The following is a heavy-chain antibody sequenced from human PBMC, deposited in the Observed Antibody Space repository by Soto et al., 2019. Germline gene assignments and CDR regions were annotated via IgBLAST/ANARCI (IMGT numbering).Heavy chain of an antibody. CDR2: ISYDGSNK. CDR1: GFTFSSYG. J-gene: IGHJ6*02. CDR3: AKDLGYSYGIEHYYYDMDV. Sequence: GGSLRLSCAASGFTFSSYGMHWVRQAPGKGLEWVAVISYDGSNKYYADSVKGRFTISRDNSKNTLYLQMNSLRAEDTAVYYCAKDLGYSYGIEHYYYDMDVWGQGTTVTVSS. V-gene: IGHV3-30*18. D-gene: IGHD5-18*01.